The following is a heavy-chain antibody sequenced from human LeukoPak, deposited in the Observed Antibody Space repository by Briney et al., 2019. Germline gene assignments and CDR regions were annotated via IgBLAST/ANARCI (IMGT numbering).Heavy chain of an antibody. V-gene: IGHV4-59*08. CDR2: IYYSGST. CDR1: GGSISSYY. D-gene: IGHD4-17*01. Sequence: SETLSLTCTVSGGSISSYYWSWIRQPPRKGPWWIGYIYYSGSTNYNPSLKSRVTISVDTPKNQFSLKLSSVTAADTAVYYCARHGYGDYVLWFDPWGQGTLVTVSS. CDR3: ARHGYGDYVLWFDP. J-gene: IGHJ5*02.